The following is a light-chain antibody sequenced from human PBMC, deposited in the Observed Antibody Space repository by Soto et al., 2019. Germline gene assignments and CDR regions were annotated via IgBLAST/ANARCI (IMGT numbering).Light chain of an antibody. Sequence: QSALTQPPSASGSLGQSVTIPCTGTSSDVGAYDYVSWYQQHPGKAPKLVIYGVTERPSGVPDRFSGSKSGNTASLTVSGLQAEDEADYYCSSYAGISTWVFGGGTQLTVL. J-gene: IGLJ3*02. V-gene: IGLV2-8*01. CDR1: SSDVGAYDY. CDR3: SSYAGISTWV. CDR2: GVT.